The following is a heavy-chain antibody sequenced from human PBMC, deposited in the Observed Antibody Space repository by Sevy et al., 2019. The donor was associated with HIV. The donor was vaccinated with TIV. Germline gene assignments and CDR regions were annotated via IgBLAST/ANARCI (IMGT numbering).Heavy chain of an antibody. D-gene: IGHD6-19*01. V-gene: IGHV4-39*01. J-gene: IGHJ3*01. CDR3: ARQRGGWYEYDASDV. CDR1: DVSISSGTNY. CDR2: IYYGGST. Sequence: SETLSLTCTVSDVSISSGTNYWGWIRQPPGKGLEWIGSIYYGGSTYYNPSLKSRVTVSADPSTNQFSLKLTSVTVADTAVDYCARQRGGWYEYDASDVWGQGTMVTVSS.